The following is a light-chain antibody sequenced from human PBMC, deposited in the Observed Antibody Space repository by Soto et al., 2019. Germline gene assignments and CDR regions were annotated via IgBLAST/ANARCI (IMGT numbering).Light chain of an antibody. V-gene: IGLV2-14*01. CDR1: SSDVGGYNY. J-gene: IGLJ1*01. Sequence: QSALTQPASVSGSPGQSITISCTGTSSDVGGYNYVSWYQQHPGKAPKLMIYDVSNRPSGVSNRFSGSKSGNTASLTISGLQAEDVADYSCSSYTSSSTLYVFGSGTKVTVL. CDR2: DVS. CDR3: SSYTSSSTLYV.